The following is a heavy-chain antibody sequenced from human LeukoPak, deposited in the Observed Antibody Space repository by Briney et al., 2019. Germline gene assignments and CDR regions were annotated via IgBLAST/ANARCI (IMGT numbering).Heavy chain of an antibody. J-gene: IGHJ4*02. Sequence: GGSLRLSCAASGFTFSSYAMSWVRQAPGKGLEWVSGISGSGGTTYYADSVEGRFTISRDNSKNTLYLQMNSLRAEDTAVYYCAKDRGKTMIRGITACDYWGQGTLVTVSS. D-gene: IGHD3-10*01. CDR3: AKDRGKTMIRGITACDY. CDR1: GFTFSSYA. CDR2: ISGSGGTT. V-gene: IGHV3-23*01.